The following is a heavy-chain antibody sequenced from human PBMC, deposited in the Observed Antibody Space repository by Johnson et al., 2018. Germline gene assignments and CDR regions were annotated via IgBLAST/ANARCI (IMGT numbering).Heavy chain of an antibody. Sequence: VQLVQSGGGLVKPGGSLRLSCAASGFTFRNAWMSWVRQAPGKGLEWVGRIKSKTDGGTTDYAAPVTGRFTISRNDSKNTLDLQMNSLKTEDTAVYYCTTDRVGTDYYYYGMDVGGQGTTVTVSS. V-gene: IGHV3-15*01. J-gene: IGHJ6*02. CDR1: GFTFRNAW. D-gene: IGHD1-7*01. CDR2: IKSKTDGGTT. CDR3: TTDRVGTDYYYYGMDV.